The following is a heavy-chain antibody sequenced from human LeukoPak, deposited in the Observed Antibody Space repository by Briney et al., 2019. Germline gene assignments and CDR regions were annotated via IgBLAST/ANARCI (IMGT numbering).Heavy chain of an antibody. CDR1: GFTFRRNG. V-gene: IGHV3-30*18. CDR3: AKDRDLGGSSYYFDY. Sequence: GRSLRLSCAASGFTFRRNGMHWVRQAPGKGLEWAAVISYGGDDKHYEDSVKGRFTISRDNSKNMLYLQMNSLRAEDTAVYYCAKDRDLGGSSYYFDYWGQGTLVTVSS. CDR2: ISYGGDDK. D-gene: IGHD1-26*01. J-gene: IGHJ4*02.